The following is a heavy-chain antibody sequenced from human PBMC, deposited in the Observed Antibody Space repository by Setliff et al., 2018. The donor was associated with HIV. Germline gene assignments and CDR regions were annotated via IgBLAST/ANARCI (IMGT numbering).Heavy chain of an antibody. CDR2: SIPMYGTS. CDR1: GGTFSSYA. J-gene: IGHJ2*01. D-gene: IGHD3-22*01. Sequence: ASVKVSCKASGGTFSSYAISWVRQAPGQGLEWMGGSIPMYGTSNYAQKFQGRVTITTDTSASTAYMELNSLSSEDTAVYYCARHQAPYYGSSGYNPNWYFDLWGRGTLVTVSS. V-gene: IGHV1-69*05. CDR3: ARHQAPYYGSSGYNPNWYFDL.